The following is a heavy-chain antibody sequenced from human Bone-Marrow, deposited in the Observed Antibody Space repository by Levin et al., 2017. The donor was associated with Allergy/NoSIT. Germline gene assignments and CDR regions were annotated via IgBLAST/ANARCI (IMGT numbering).Heavy chain of an antibody. D-gene: IGHD3-22*01. V-gene: IGHV4-61*01. CDR3: ARDHGLGQFYNWFDP. Sequence: MSGGSLRLSCTVSGGSVNSGSYYWSWIRQPPGKGLEWIGYVDYSGITDYNPSLKSRVTIAADTSKNHFSLELSSVTAADTAVYYCARDHGLGQFYNWFDPWGQGTLVTVSS. CDR1: GGSVNSGSYY. J-gene: IGHJ5*02. CDR2: VDYSGIT.